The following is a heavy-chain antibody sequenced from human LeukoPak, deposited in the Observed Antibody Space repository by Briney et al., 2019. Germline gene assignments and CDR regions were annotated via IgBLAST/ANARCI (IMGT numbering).Heavy chain of an antibody. CDR2: IYYSGTT. J-gene: IGHJ3*02. D-gene: IGHD2-2*01. Sequence: PSETLSLTCTYSGGSIGSDYWSWIRQPPGKPLEWIGSIYYSGTTNYNPSLRSRVTISVDMSKNRFFLKLNSVSAADTAMFCCAKTYCSNISCYEDIWGQGTMVAVSS. CDR3: AKTYCSNISCYEDI. CDR1: GGSIGSDY. V-gene: IGHV4-59*01.